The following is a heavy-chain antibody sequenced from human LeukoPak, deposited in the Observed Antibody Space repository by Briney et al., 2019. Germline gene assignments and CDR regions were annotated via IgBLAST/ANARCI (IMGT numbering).Heavy chain of an antibody. CDR1: GGSISSGGYY. CDR3: ARENRSHGAFDI. J-gene: IGHJ3*02. V-gene: IGHV4-31*03. CDR2: IYYSGST. Sequence: KPSETLSLPCTVSGGSISSGGYYWSWIRQHPGKGLEWIGYIYYSGSTYYNPSLKSRVTISVDTSKNQFSLKLSSVTAADTAVYYCARENRSHGAFDIWGQGTMVTVSS.